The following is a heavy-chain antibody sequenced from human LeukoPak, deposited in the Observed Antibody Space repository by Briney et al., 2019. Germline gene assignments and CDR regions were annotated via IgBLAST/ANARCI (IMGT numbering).Heavy chain of an antibody. Sequence: SETLSLTCAVYGGSFSGYYWSWIRQPPGRGLEWIGEINHSGSTNYNPSLKSRVTISVDTSKNQFSLKLSSVTAADTAVYYCARAAAWIQLGRWFDPWGQGTLVTVSS. D-gene: IGHD5-18*01. V-gene: IGHV4-34*01. CDR2: INHSGST. J-gene: IGHJ5*02. CDR3: ARAAAWIQLGRWFDP. CDR1: GGSFSGYY.